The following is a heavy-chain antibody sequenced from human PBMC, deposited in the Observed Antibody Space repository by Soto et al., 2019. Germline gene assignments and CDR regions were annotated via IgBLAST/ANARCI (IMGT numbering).Heavy chain of an antibody. CDR2: VNPILSMS. V-gene: IGHV1-69*02. D-gene: IGHD3-10*01. CDR3: ATSYGSGYRAFDY. J-gene: IGHJ4*02. CDR1: GDTFSFYT. Sequence: QVQLVQSGAEVKKPGSSVKVSCKASGDTFSFYTINWVRQAPGLGLEWMGRVNPILSMSNYAQKFQGRVTMTADKSTSTAYMELRSLRSADTAFSYCATSYGSGYRAFDYWGQGALVTVSS.